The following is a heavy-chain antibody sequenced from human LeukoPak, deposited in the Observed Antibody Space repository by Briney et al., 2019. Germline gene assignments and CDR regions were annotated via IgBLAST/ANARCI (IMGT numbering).Heavy chain of an antibody. CDR3: ARLSPRDAFDI. J-gene: IGHJ3*02. CDR2: IYYSGST. Sequence: PSETLSLTCTVSGGSISSSSHYWGWIRQTPGKGLEWIGSIYYSGSTYYNPSLKSRVTISVDTSKNQFSLKLSSVTAADTAVYYCARLSPRDAFDIWGQGTMVTVSS. CDR1: GGSISSSSHY. V-gene: IGHV4-39*01.